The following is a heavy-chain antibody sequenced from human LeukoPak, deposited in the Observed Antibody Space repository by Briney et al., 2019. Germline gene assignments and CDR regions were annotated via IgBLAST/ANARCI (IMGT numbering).Heavy chain of an antibody. CDR3: AFVPSSGYNPDY. CDR2: INPNSGGT. V-gene: IGHV1-2*02. J-gene: IGHJ4*02. Sequence: ASVKVSCKASGYTFTGYYMHWVRQAPGQGLEWVGWINPNSGGTNYAQKFQGRVTMTRDTSISTAYMELSRLRSDDTAVYYCAFVPSSGYNPDYWGQGTLVTVSS. CDR1: GYTFTGYY. D-gene: IGHD3-22*01.